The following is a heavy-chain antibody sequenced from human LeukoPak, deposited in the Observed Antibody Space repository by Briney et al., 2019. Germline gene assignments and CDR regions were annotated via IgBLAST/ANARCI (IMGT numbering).Heavy chain of an antibody. D-gene: IGHD3-22*01. Sequence: ASVKVSCKASGFTFTSSAMQWVRQARGQRLEWIGWIVVGSGNTNYAQKFQERGTITRDMSTSTAYMELSSLRSEDTAVYYCAAGVYYDSSGYNDAFDIWGQGTMVTVSS. J-gene: IGHJ3*02. CDR1: GFTFTSSA. CDR2: IVVGSGNT. V-gene: IGHV1-58*02. CDR3: AAGVYYDSSGYNDAFDI.